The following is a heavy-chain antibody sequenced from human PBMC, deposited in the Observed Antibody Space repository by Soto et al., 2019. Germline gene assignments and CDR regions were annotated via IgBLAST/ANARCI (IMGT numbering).Heavy chain of an antibody. CDR2: ISYDGSNK. D-gene: IGHD3-22*01. V-gene: IGHV3-30*18. J-gene: IGHJ4*02. Sequence: SLRLSCAASGFPFSSYGMHWVRQSPGKGLEWVAVISYDGSNKYYADSVKGRFTISRDNSKNTLYLQMNSLRAEDTAVYYCAKFPPPYDSSGYYDYWGQGTLVTVSS. CDR3: AKFPPPYDSSGYYDY. CDR1: GFPFSSYG.